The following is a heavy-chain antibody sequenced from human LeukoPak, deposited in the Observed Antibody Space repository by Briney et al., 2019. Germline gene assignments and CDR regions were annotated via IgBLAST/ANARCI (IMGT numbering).Heavy chain of an antibody. V-gene: IGHV4-59*01. CDR2: IYYSGST. CDR3: ARRHRKNWNYGPYYYYYMDV. Sequence: SETLSLTCTVSGGSISSYYWSWIRQPPGKGLEWIGYIYYSGSTNYNPSLKSRVTISVDTSKNQFSLKLSSVTAADTAGYYCARRHRKNWNYGPYYYYYMDVWGKGTTVTVSS. D-gene: IGHD1-7*01. CDR1: GGSISSYY. J-gene: IGHJ6*03.